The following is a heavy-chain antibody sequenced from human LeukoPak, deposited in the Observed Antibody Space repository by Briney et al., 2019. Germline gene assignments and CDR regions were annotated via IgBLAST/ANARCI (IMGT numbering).Heavy chain of an antibody. D-gene: IGHD3-3*01. V-gene: IGHV3-33*01. CDR1: GHTFTSYG. CDR3: ARADFWSGYFYFDY. Sequence: SCKASGHTFTSYGMHWVRQAPGRGLEWVAVIWYDGSNKYYADSVKGRFTISRDNSKNTLYLQMNSLRAEDTAVYYCARADFWSGYFYFDYWGQGTLVTVSS. J-gene: IGHJ4*02. CDR2: IWYDGSNK.